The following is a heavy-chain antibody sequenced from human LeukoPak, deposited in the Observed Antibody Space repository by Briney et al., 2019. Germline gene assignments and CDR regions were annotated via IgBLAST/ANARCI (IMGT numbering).Heavy chain of an antibody. CDR2: ISSSGSTI. CDR3: AREGLWGATRDAFDF. Sequence: GGSLRLSCAASGFTFSSYEMNWVRQAPGKGLEWVSYISSSGSTIYYADSVKGRFTISRDNAKNSLYLQMNSLRAEDTAVYYCAREGLWGATRDAFDFWGQGTMVTVSS. CDR1: GFTFSSYE. J-gene: IGHJ3*01. V-gene: IGHV3-48*03. D-gene: IGHD1-26*01.